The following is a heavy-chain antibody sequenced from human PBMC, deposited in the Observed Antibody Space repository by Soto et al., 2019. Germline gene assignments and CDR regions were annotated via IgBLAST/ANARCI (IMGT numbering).Heavy chain of an antibody. J-gene: IGHJ4*02. Sequence: PGGSLRLSCAASGFTFSSYGMHWVRQAPGKGPEWVAVIWYDGSNKYYADSVKGRFTISRDNSKNTLYLQMNSLRAEDTAVYYCARGPQWYSSSWYYFEYWGQGTLVTVSS. CDR3: ARGPQWYSSSWYYFEY. CDR1: GFTFSSYG. CDR2: IWYDGSNK. D-gene: IGHD6-13*01. V-gene: IGHV3-33*01.